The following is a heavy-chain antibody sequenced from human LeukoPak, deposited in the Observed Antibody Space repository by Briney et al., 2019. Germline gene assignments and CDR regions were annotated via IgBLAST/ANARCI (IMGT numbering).Heavy chain of an antibody. J-gene: IGHJ3*02. Sequence: GASLKLSCAASGFIFRNYAMSWVRQAPGKGLEWVSAITGSGDTTYYADSVKGRFTISRDNSKNTLYLQMNSLRAEDTAVYYCAKDVRNYDILTGYGYAFDIWGQGTMVTVSS. CDR2: ITGSGDTT. CDR1: GFIFRNYA. CDR3: AKDVRNYDILTGYGYAFDI. D-gene: IGHD3-9*01. V-gene: IGHV3-23*01.